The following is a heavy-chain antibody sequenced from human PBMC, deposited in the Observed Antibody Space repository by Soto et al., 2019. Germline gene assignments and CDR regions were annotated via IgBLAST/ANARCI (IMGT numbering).Heavy chain of an antibody. CDR1: GFTFSSYG. D-gene: IGHD5-18*01. Sequence: QVQLVESGGGVVQPGRSLRLSCAASGFTFSSYGMHWVRQAPGKGLEWVAVISYDGSNKYYADSVKGRFTISRDNSKNTLYLQMNSRGAEDTAVYYCAKDRTLPWIQLWSTRQSGGMDVWGQGTTVTVSS. V-gene: IGHV3-30*18. CDR2: ISYDGSNK. CDR3: AKDRTLPWIQLWSTRQSGGMDV. J-gene: IGHJ6*02.